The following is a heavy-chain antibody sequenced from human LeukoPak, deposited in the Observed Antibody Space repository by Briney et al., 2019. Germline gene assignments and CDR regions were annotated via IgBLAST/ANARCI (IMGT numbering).Heavy chain of an antibody. CDR2: ISSSGSTI. Sequence: KPGGSLRLSCAASGFTFSDYYMSWIRQAPGKGLEWVSYISSSGSTIYYADSVKGRFTISRENAKNSLYLQMNSLRAEDTAVYYCARGWAVVVTADDAFDIWGQGTMVTVSS. V-gene: IGHV3-11*04. D-gene: IGHD2-21*02. CDR1: GFTFSDYY. J-gene: IGHJ3*02. CDR3: ARGWAVVVTADDAFDI.